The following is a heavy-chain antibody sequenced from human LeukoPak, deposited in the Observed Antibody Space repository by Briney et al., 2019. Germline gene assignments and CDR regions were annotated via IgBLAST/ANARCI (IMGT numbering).Heavy chain of an antibody. CDR3: ARTTRGDSGYGD. J-gene: IGHJ4*02. CDR2: IYTSGTT. D-gene: IGHD5-12*01. CDR1: GGSVRRGNYY. Sequence: SQTLSLTCTVSGGSVRRGNYYWTWIRQPAGSGLEWIGRIYTSGTTDYNPSLRTRVTISVDASRNQFSLNLSSVTAADTAVYYCARTTRGDSGYGDWGQGTLVTVSS. V-gene: IGHV4-61*02.